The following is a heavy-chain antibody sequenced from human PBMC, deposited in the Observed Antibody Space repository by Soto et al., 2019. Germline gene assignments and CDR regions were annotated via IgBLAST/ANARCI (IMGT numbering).Heavy chain of an antibody. Sequence: SETLSLTXAVSGGSISSSNWWSWVRQPPGKGLEWIGEIYHSGSTNYNSSLKSRVTISVDKSKNQFSLKLSSVTAADTAVYYCARGRKIVGATRDYYYYGMDVWGQGTTVTVSS. J-gene: IGHJ6*02. D-gene: IGHD1-26*01. CDR2: IYHSGST. V-gene: IGHV4-4*02. CDR1: GGSISSSNW. CDR3: ARGRKIVGATRDYYYYGMDV.